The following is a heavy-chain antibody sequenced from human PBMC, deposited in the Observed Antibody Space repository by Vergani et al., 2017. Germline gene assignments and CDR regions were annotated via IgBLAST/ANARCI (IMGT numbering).Heavy chain of an antibody. D-gene: IGHD1-26*01. Sequence: QVQLQQWGAGLLKPSETLSLTCAVYGGSFNGYYWTWIRQPPGKGLEWIGEINHRGSTKYNPSLKSRVTISVDTSKNQFSLKLSSVTAADTAVYYCARELGYSGSPGLDYWGQGTLVTISS. V-gene: IGHV4-34*01. CDR2: INHRGST. J-gene: IGHJ4*02. CDR3: ARELGYSGSPGLDY. CDR1: GGSFNGYY.